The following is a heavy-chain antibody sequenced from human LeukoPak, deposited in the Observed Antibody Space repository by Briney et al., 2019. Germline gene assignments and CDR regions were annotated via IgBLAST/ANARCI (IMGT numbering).Heavy chain of an antibody. CDR2: ISSSGSTI. Sequence: GGSLRLSCAVSGFTFSDYYMIWIRQAPGKGLEWVSYISSSGSTIYYADSVKGRFTISRDNAKNSLYLQMNSLRAEDTAVYYCARDKDGYNVFDYWGQGTLVTVSS. D-gene: IGHD5-24*01. V-gene: IGHV3-11*01. J-gene: IGHJ4*02. CDR1: GFTFSDYY. CDR3: ARDKDGYNVFDY.